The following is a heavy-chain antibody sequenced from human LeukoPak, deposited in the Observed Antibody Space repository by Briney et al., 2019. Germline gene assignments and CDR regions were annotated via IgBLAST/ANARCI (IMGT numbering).Heavy chain of an antibody. CDR1: GFTFSNYG. CDR2: ISFDGSNN. Sequence: PGRSRRLSCTASGFTFSNYGMHWVRQAPGKGLEWVAVISFDGSNNAYLDSVKGRFTISRDNSKNTLYLHMNSLKAEDTAVYYCAKSVGAQPGFDLWGQGTLVTVSS. D-gene: IGHD6-6*01. CDR3: AKSVGAQPGFDL. J-gene: IGHJ4*02. V-gene: IGHV3-30*18.